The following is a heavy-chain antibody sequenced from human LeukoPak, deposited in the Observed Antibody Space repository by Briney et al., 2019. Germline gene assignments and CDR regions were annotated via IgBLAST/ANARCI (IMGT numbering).Heavy chain of an antibody. CDR3: ARPPAGRRGDY. Sequence: PGGSLRLSCAASGFTFSSYEMNWVRHAPGKGLEWVSYISSSGSNMYYADSVKARFTISMDNAKNALYLKMNGLRAEETAVYDCARPPAGRRGDYWGQGTLVTVSS. CDR1: GFTFSSYE. J-gene: IGHJ4*02. V-gene: IGHV3-48*03. CDR2: ISSSGSNM.